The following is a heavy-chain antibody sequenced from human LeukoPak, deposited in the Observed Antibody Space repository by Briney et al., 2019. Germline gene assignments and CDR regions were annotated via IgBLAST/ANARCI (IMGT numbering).Heavy chain of an antibody. CDR2: IIPIFGTA. D-gene: IGHD4-11*01. V-gene: IGHV1-69*13. CDR1: GGTFSSYA. Sequence: ASVKVSCKASGGTFSSYAISWVRQAPGQGLEWMGGIIPIFGTANYAQKFQGRVTITADESTSTAYMELSSLRSEDTAVYYCARDSGATVNWFDPWGQGTLVTVSS. J-gene: IGHJ5*02. CDR3: ARDSGATVNWFDP.